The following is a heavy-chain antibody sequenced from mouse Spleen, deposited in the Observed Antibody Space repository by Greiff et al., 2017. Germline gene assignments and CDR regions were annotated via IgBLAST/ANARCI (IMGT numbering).Heavy chain of an antibody. V-gene: IGHV1-74*01. CDR1: GYTFTSYW. Sequence: QVQLQQPGAELVKPGASVKVSCKASGYTFTSYWMHWVKQRPGQGLEWIGRIHPSDSDTNYNQKFKGKATLTADKSSSTAYMQLSSLTSEDSAVYFCARGDGDSWFAYWGQGTLVTVSA. J-gene: IGHJ3*01. CDR3: ARGDGDSWFAY. CDR2: IHPSDSDT. D-gene: IGHD2-13*01.